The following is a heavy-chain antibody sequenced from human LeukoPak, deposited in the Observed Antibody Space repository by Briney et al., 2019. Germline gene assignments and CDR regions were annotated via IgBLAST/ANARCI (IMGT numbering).Heavy chain of an antibody. D-gene: IGHD5-18*01. V-gene: IGHV4-34*01. CDR2: INHSGST. J-gene: IGHJ6*02. CDR1: GGSFSGYY. CDR3: ARALYGYVFSMDV. Sequence: TSETLSLTCAVYGGSFSGYYWSWIRQPPGKGLEWIGEINHSGSTNYNPSLKSRVTISVDTSKNQFSLKLSSVTAADTAVYYCARALYGYVFSMDVWGQGTTVTVSS.